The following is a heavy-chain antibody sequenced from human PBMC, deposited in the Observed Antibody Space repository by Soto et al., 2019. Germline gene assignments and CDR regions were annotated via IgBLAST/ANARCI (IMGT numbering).Heavy chain of an antibody. J-gene: IGHJ6*02. CDR1: GDSITSGGYY. D-gene: IGHD2-21*02. CDR3: ARLYCGGDCYLSSYYYYGMDV. V-gene: IGHV4-31*03. Sequence: PSETLSLTCNVSGDSITSGGYYWSWIRQQPGKGLEWIGYVYHSGSTYYNPSLKSRITMSLDTSKNQFSLKLSSVTAADTAVYYCARLYCGGDCYLSSYYYYGMDVWGLGTTVTASS. CDR2: VYHSGST.